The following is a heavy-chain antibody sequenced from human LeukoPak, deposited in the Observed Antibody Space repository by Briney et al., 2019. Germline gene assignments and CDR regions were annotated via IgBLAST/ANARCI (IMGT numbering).Heavy chain of an antibody. CDR2: ISGSGGST. J-gene: IGHJ3*02. V-gene: IGHV3-23*01. D-gene: IGHD3-22*01. Sequence: PGGSLRLSCAASGFTFSSYAMSWVRRAPGKGLEWVSAISGSGGSTYYADSVKGRFTISRDNSKNTLYLQMNSLRAEDTTVYYCAKVPYYYDSSGYWIAFDIWGQGTMVTVSS. CDR1: GFTFSSYA. CDR3: AKVPYYYDSSGYWIAFDI.